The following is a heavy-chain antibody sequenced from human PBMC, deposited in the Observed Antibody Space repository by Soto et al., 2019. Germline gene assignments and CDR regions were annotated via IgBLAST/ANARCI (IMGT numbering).Heavy chain of an antibody. Sequence: QVHLVQSGVEVKTPGASVRVSCQASGYTFFTYDISWVRQAPGQGREWMGWISTYSGDTKYAQKFQGRVTMTTDTSTSTAYLELRSLRSADKAVYYCARHHGPTTSEKWFDPWGQGTLVTVSS. CDR1: GYTFFTYD. D-gene: IGHD5-12*01. V-gene: IGHV1-18*01. CDR2: ISTYSGDT. CDR3: ARHHGPTTSEKWFDP. J-gene: IGHJ5*02.